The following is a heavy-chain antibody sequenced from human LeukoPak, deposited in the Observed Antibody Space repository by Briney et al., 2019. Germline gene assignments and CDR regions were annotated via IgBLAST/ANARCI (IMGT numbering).Heavy chain of an antibody. D-gene: IGHD6-13*01. V-gene: IGHV1-18*01. J-gene: IGHJ4*02. CDR2: INTYNGKT. CDR3: AREPAATRFDY. Sequence: SVKVSCKASGYTFDSSGMSWVRQAPGQGLEWMGWINTYNGKTTYAQRLQGRVTLTTDTSTSTAYMELRSLRSDDTAVYYCAREPAATRFDYWGQGTLVTVSS. CDR1: GYTFDSSG.